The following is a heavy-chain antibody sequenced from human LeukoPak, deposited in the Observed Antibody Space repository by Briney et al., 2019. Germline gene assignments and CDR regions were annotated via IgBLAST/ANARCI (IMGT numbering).Heavy chain of an antibody. CDR1: GFTVSDNY. CDR3: ARGYGGYYYGMDV. D-gene: IGHD5-18*01. Sequence: GSLRLSCAVSGFTVSDNYMSWVRQAPGKGLEWVSVIYRGGSTYYADSVKGRFTISRDNSKSTLYLQMNGLRAEDTAVYYCARGYGGYYYGMDVWGQGTTVTVSS. J-gene: IGHJ6*02. V-gene: IGHV3-53*01. CDR2: IYRGGST.